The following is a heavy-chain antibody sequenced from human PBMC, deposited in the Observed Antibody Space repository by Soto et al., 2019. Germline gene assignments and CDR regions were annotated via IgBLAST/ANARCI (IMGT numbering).Heavy chain of an antibody. CDR2: ISAYNGNT. V-gene: IGHV1-18*01. CDR1: GYTFTIYG. Sequence: ASVKVSCKASGYTFTIYGISWVRQAPGQGLEWMGWISAYNGNTNYAQKLQGRVTMTTDTSTSTAYMELRSLRSDDTAVYYCAKAVAGTEHDAFDIWGQGTMVTVSS. CDR3: AKAVAGTEHDAFDI. D-gene: IGHD6-19*01. J-gene: IGHJ3*02.